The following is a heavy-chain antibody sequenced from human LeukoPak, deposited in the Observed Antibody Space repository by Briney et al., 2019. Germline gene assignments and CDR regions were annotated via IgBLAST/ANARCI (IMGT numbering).Heavy chain of an antibody. D-gene: IGHD5-12*01. V-gene: IGHV3-9*01. CDR3: AKDRARSYSGYDWNAFDI. CDR1: GFTFDDYA. J-gene: IGHJ3*02. Sequence: GGSLRLSCAASGFTFDDYAMHWVRQAPGKGLEWVSGISWNSGSIGYADSVKGRFTISRDNAKNSLYLQMNSLRAEDTALYYCAKDRARSYSGYDWNAFDIWGQGTMVTVSS. CDR2: ISWNSGSI.